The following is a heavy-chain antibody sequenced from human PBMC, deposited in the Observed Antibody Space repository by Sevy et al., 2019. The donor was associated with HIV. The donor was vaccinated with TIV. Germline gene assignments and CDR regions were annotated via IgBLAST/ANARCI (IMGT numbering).Heavy chain of an antibody. J-gene: IGHJ4*02. Sequence: GGSLRLSCAASGFTFSSYAMSWVRQAPGKGLEWVSAISGSGGSTYYADSVKGRFTISRDNSKNTLYLQMNSLRAEDTAVYYCAKDRVDSRLVSDYWGQRTLVTVSS. CDR2: ISGSGGST. D-gene: IGHD6-19*01. CDR1: GFTFSSYA. CDR3: AKDRVDSRLVSDY. V-gene: IGHV3-23*01.